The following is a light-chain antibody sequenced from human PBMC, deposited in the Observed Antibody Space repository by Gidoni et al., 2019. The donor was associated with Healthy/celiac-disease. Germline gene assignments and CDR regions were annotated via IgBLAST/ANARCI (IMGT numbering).Light chain of an antibody. CDR1: QSVSISY. Sequence: EIVLTQSPGTLSLSPGERATLSCRASQSVSISYLAWYQQKPGQAPRLLIYGASSRATGIPDRFSGSGSGTDFTLTISRLEPEDVAVYYCQQYGSSLFTFGPGTKVDIK. J-gene: IGKJ3*01. CDR2: GAS. V-gene: IGKV3-20*01. CDR3: QQYGSSLFT.